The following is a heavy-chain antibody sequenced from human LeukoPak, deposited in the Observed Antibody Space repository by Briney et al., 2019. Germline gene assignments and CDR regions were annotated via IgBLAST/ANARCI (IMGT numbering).Heavy chain of an antibody. D-gene: IGHD5-18*01. Sequence: GGSLRLSCAASGFTFSSYGMNWVRQAPGKGLEWVANINQGGSTKYYVDSVKGRFTISRDNARNSLYLQMDSLRAEDTAVYFCSGRDTAAGERAYWGQGTLVTVSS. V-gene: IGHV3-7*05. CDR1: GFTFSSYG. CDR2: INQGGSTK. CDR3: SGRDTAAGERAY. J-gene: IGHJ4*02.